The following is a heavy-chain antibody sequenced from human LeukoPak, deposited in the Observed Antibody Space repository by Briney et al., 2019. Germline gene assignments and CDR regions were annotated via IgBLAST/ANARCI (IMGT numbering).Heavy chain of an antibody. D-gene: IGHD3-22*01. V-gene: IGHV4-39*01. CDR1: GDYISSSSYY. Sequence: SETLSLTCAVSGDYISSSSYYWGWIRQSPGTGLEWIGDIYHSGRTYYNPSLKSRVAISIDTSKNQFSLRLRSMTAADTAVFYCARRRYYDSTGYFEWGRGTLVAVSS. CDR3: ARRRYYDSTGYFE. CDR2: IYHSGRT. J-gene: IGHJ1*01.